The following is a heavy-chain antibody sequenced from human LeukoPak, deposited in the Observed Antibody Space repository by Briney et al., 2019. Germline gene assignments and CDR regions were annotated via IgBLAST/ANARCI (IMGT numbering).Heavy chain of an antibody. CDR2: ISHDGGKK. Sequence: PGGSLRLSCAASGFTFGSFAFHWVRQAPGKGLEWLAVISHDGGKKHYADSVKGRFTVSRDNSEKTLFLQMNKVRAEDTAVYYCATSKWGNIVVVLGAPFHYWGQGNLVTVSS. J-gene: IGHJ4*02. V-gene: IGHV3-30*04. CDR1: GFTFGSFA. CDR3: ATSKWGNIVVVLGAPFHY. D-gene: IGHD2-2*01.